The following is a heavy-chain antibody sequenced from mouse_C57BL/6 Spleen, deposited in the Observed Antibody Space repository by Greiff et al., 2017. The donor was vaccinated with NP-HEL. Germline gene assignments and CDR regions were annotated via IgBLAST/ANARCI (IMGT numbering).Heavy chain of an antibody. CDR1: GFTFSSYA. D-gene: IGHD2-3*01. CDR3: ARAVRWLLPFDY. V-gene: IGHV5-4*01. J-gene: IGHJ2*01. Sequence: EVQGVESGGGLVKPGGSLKLSCAASGFTFSSYAMSWVRQTPEKRLEWVATISDGGSYTYYPDNVKGRFTISRDNAKNNLYLQMSHLKSEDTAMYYCARAVRWLLPFDYWGQGTTLTVSS. CDR2: ISDGGSYT.